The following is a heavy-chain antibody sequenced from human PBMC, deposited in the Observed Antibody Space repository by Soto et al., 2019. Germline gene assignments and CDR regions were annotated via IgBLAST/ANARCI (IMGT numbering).Heavy chain of an antibody. CDR3: AGGLTPIDY. D-gene: IGHD3-9*01. Sequence: QVQLVQSGAEVKKPGASLKASCKTSGYTFTNFGFSWGRQAPGQGLEWMGWISAYNGNTNNEQNFQDRVTMTTDTSTSTASMEIGSLKSGGPAVYYCAGGLTPIDYWGQGTLVSVSS. J-gene: IGHJ4*02. V-gene: IGHV1-18*01. CDR1: GYTFTNFG. CDR2: ISAYNGNT.